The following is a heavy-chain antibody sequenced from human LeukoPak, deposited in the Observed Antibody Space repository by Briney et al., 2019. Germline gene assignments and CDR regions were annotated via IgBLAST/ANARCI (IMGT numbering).Heavy chain of an antibody. CDR3: ARDISPYYYDSSGYYYDAFDI. Sequence: PGGSLRLSCAVSGFTFSGHEMNWVRQAPGKGLEWVSYISGGGSTIYYADSVKGRFTISRDNAKNSLYLQMNSLRAEDTAVYYCARDISPYYYDSSGYYYDAFDIWGQGTMVTVSS. V-gene: IGHV3-48*03. J-gene: IGHJ3*02. CDR1: GFTFSGHE. D-gene: IGHD3-22*01. CDR2: ISGGGSTI.